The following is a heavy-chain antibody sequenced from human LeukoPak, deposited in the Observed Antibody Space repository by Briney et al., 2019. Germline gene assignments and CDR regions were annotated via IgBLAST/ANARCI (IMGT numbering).Heavy chain of an antibody. Sequence: PGGSLRLSCAASGFTFSSYSMNWVRQAPGKGLEWVSSISSSSSYIYYADSVKGRFTISRDNAKNSLYLQMNSLRAEDTAVYYCARGEADYDFWSGSSNWFDPWGQGTLVTVSS. D-gene: IGHD3-3*01. CDR2: ISSSSSYI. V-gene: IGHV3-21*01. CDR1: GFTFSSYS. J-gene: IGHJ5*02. CDR3: ARGEADYDFWSGSSNWFDP.